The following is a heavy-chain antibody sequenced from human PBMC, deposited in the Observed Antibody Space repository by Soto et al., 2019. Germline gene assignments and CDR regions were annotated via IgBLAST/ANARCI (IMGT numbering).Heavy chain of an antibody. CDR3: VRGAPYDF. CDR2: INSDGSDT. J-gene: IGHJ4*02. D-gene: IGHD3-10*01. V-gene: IGHV3-74*01. CDR1: GFALSGYL. Sequence: GGSLRLSCAASGFALSGYLMHWVRQPAGKGLMWVSRINSDGSDTSSADSVKGRFTISRDNAKNALYLQMNSLRVEDTAVYYCVRGAPYDFWGQGVQVTVSS.